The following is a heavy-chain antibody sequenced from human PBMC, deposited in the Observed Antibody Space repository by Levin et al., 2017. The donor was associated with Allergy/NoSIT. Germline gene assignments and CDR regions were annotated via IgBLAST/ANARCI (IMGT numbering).Heavy chain of an antibody. CDR2: ISYDGSNK. D-gene: IGHD4-17*01. J-gene: IGHJ4*02. V-gene: IGHV3-30*18. Sequence: PGGSLRLSCAASGFTFSSYGMHWVRQAPGKGLEWVAVISYDGSNKYYADSVKGRFTISRDNSKNTLYLQMNSLRAEDTAVYYCAKAYDYGDLYPDYWGQGTLVTVSS. CDR3: AKAYDYGDLYPDY. CDR1: GFTFSSYG.